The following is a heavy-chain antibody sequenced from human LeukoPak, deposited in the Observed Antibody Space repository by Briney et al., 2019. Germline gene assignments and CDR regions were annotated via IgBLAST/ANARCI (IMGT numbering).Heavy chain of an antibody. J-gene: IGHJ4*02. Sequence: SETLSLTCTVSGGSISRYYWSWIRQPAGKGREWIGRIYTSGSTNYNPSLKSRVTMSVDTSKNQFSLKPSSVTAADTAVYYCAREAPPYDYADYWGQGTLVTVSS. CDR2: IYTSGST. V-gene: IGHV4-4*07. D-gene: IGHD5-12*01. CDR3: AREAPPYDYADY. CDR1: GGSISRYY.